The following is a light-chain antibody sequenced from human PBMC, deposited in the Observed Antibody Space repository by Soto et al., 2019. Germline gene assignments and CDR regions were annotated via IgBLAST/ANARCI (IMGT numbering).Light chain of an antibody. Sequence: IVMTQSPATLSVSPGERATLSCRASQTIDNKLAWYQQRPGQAPRLLIYGASIRATGIPARFSGSGSGTEFTLTIGGLQSAGFGVYYCQQYKDWRTFGQGTNVDIK. V-gene: IGKV3-15*01. CDR1: QTIDNK. J-gene: IGKJ1*01. CDR3: QQYKDWRT. CDR2: GAS.